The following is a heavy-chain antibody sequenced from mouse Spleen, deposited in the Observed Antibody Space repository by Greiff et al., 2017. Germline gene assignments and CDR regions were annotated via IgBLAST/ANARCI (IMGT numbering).Heavy chain of an antibody. D-gene: IGHD2-3*01. J-gene: IGHJ4*01. CDR2: IWGDGST. CDR1: GFSLTGYG. Sequence: VQGVESGPGLVAPSQSLSITCTVSGFSLTGYGVNWVRQPPGKGLEWLGMIWGDGSTDYNSAFKSRLSISKDNSKSQVFLKMNSLQTDDTARYYCAREGDGYYTYYAMDYWGQGTSVTVSS. CDR3: AREGDGYYTYYAMDY. V-gene: IGHV2-6-7*01.